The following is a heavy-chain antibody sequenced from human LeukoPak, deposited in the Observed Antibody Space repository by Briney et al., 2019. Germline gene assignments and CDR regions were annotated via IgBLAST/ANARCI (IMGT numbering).Heavy chain of an antibody. D-gene: IGHD3-22*01. J-gene: IGHJ4*02. CDR3: ARWGHFDTSGYFVADY. CDR1: GGSISSSNYY. CDR2: IYYSGTT. Sequence: KPSETLPLTCTVSGGSISSSNYYWNWFRQPPGKGLEWIGHIYYSGTTHYNPSLKSRVSISIDTSKNQFSLKLRSVTAVDTAVYYCARWGHFDTSGYFVADYWGQGTLITVSS. V-gene: IGHV4-61*01.